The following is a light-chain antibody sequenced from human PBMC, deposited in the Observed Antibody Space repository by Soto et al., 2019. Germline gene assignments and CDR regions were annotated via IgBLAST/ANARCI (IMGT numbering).Light chain of an antibody. Sequence: DIQFTQSPSVLSASVGDTVTITCRASQALSNYLAWYQQKQGKAPDLLIYSASTLQSGVPSRFSGSGSETDFSLTIRALQPEDFATYYCQQLSRYPLTFGGGTKVDI. CDR3: QQLSRYPLT. V-gene: IGKV1-9*01. CDR2: SAS. J-gene: IGKJ4*01. CDR1: QALSNY.